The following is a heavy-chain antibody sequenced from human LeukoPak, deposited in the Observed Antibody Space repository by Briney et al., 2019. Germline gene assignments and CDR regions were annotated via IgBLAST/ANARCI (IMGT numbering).Heavy chain of an antibody. Sequence: PSETLSLTCTVSGGSISGYYWNWLRQPAGKGLEWIGRVYTSGITNYSPSLKSRITMSVDTSKNQFSLRLISVTAADTAVYYCARSTGWSSDLFDYWGQGTLVTVSS. CDR1: GGSISGYY. CDR2: VYTSGIT. D-gene: IGHD6-19*01. CDR3: ARSTGWSSDLFDY. J-gene: IGHJ4*02. V-gene: IGHV4-4*07.